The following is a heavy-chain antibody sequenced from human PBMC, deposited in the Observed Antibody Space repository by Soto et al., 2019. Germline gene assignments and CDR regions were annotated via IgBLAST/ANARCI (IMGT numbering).Heavy chain of an antibody. V-gene: IGHV3-53*01. CDR1: GFTVSSDY. Sequence: PGGSLRLSCAASGFTVSSDYMSWVRQAPGKGLEWVSIIYSGGSTYYADSVKGRFTISRDNSKNTVYLQMNSLRVEDTAVYYCARTEAGRGNYFDYWGQGTLVTVSS. D-gene: IGHD6-13*01. CDR2: IYSGGST. CDR3: ARTEAGRGNYFDY. J-gene: IGHJ4*02.